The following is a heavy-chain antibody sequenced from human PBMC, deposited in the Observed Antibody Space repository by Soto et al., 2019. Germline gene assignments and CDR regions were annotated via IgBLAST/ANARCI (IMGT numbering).Heavy chain of an antibody. D-gene: IGHD3-22*01. CDR3: AKDRTLSRNYYDSSGPADY. J-gene: IGHJ4*02. CDR2: INGSGGST. CDR1: GFTFSSYA. Sequence: GGSLRLSCAASGFTFSSYAMSWVRQAPGKGLEWVSAINGSGGSTYYADSVKGRFTIPRDNSKNTLYLQMNSLRAEDTAVYYCAKDRTLSRNYYDSSGPADYWGQGTLVTVSS. V-gene: IGHV3-23*01.